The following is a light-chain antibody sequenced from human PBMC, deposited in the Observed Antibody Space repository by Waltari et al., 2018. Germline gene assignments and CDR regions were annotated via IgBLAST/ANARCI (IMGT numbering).Light chain of an antibody. Sequence: QSVLTQPPSASRSPGQTVSISCSGRQSNIGCNFVTWYQQLQGTAPKLLIYKDSQRPSGVPDRFSGSKSGTSASLAISGLRSEDEADYYCAAWDDSLSGPIFATGTKVTV. J-gene: IGLJ1*01. V-gene: IGLV1-47*01. CDR2: KDS. CDR1: QSNIGCNF. CDR3: AAWDDSLSGPI.